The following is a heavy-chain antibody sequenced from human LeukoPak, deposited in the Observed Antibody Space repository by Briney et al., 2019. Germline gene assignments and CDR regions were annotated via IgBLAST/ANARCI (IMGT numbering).Heavy chain of an antibody. V-gene: IGHV4-59*01. D-gene: IGHD4-17*01. J-gene: IGHJ4*02. CDR1: GGSISSYY. Sequence: SETLSLTCTVSGGSISSYYWSWIRQPPGKGLEWIGYIYYSGSTNYNPSLKSRVTISVDTSKNQFSLKLSSVTAADTAVYYCARVAGGDYGVDYWGQGTLVTVSS. CDR3: ARVAGGDYGVDY. CDR2: IYYSGST.